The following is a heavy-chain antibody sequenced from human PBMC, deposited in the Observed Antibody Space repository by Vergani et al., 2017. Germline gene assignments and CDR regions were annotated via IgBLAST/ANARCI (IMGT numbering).Heavy chain of an antibody. J-gene: IGHJ4*02. Sequence: QVQLVQSGAEVKKPGASVKVSCKASGYTFTSYYMHWVRQAPGQGLEWMGIINPSGGSTSYAQKFQGRVTMTRDTSTSTVYMELSSLRSEDTAVYYCAIPHGDILPPDPRRLDYWGQGTLVTVSS. CDR1: GYTFTSYY. V-gene: IGHV1-46*03. D-gene: IGHD1-14*01. CDR2: INPSGGST. CDR3: AIPHGDILPPDPRRLDY.